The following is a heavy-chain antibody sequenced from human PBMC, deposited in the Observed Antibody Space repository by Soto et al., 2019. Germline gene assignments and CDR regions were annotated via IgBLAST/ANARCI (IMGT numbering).Heavy chain of an antibody. D-gene: IGHD5-18*01. CDR1: GFTFSSYA. J-gene: IGHJ4*02. V-gene: IGHV3-30-3*01. CDR2: ISYDGTNK. Sequence: QVQLVESGGGVVQPGRSLRLSCAASGFTFSSYAMHWVRQAPGKGLEWVAFISYDGTNKYYAGSVKGRFTISRDNSKNTLFRQMNSLRAEDTAVYYCARDWDSYGVPSTFGFCGQGTLLAVCS. CDR3: ARDWDSYGVPSTFGF.